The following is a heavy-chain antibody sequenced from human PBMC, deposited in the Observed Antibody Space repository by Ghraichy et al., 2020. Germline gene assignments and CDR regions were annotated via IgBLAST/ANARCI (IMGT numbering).Heavy chain of an antibody. CDR3: AKVIGAYYGSGSYPIDY. J-gene: IGHJ4*02. V-gene: IGHV3-23*01. D-gene: IGHD3-10*01. CDR1: GFTFSSYA. Sequence: GESLNISCAASGFTFSSYAMSWVRQAPGKGLEWVSAISGSGGSTYYADSVKGRFTISRDNSKNTLYLQMNSLRAEDTAVYYCAKVIGAYYGSGSYPIDYWGQGTLVTVSS. CDR2: ISGSGGST.